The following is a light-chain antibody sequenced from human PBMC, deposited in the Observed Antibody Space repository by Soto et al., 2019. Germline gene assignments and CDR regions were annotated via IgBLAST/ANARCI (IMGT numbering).Light chain of an antibody. V-gene: IGKV1-5*03. J-gene: IGKJ1*01. Sequence: DIQRTQSPSTLSGSVGDRVTITCRASQTISSWLAWYQQKPGKAPKLLIYKASTLKSGVPSRFSGSGSGTEFTLTISSLQPDDVATYYCQHYNSYSDAFGQGTKVDI. CDR3: QHYNSYSDA. CDR1: QTISSW. CDR2: KAS.